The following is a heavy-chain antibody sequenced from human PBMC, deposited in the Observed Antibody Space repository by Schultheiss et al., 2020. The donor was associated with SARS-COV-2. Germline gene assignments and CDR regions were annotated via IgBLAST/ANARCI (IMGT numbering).Heavy chain of an antibody. CDR2: INHSGST. V-gene: IGHV4-34*01. CDR3: ASLYYDFWSGYYGYNWFDP. Sequence: SQTLSLTCAVYGGSFNGYYWSWIRQPPGKGLEWIGEINHSGSTNYNPSLKSRVTISVDTSKNQFSLKLSSVTAADTAVYYCASLYYDFWSGYYGYNWFDPWGQGTLVTVSS. CDR1: GGSFNGYY. D-gene: IGHD3-3*01. J-gene: IGHJ5*02.